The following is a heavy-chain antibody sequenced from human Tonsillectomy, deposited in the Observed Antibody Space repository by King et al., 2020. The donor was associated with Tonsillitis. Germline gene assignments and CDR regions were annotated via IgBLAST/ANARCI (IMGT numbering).Heavy chain of an antibody. Sequence: VQLVQSGAEVKKPGASVKVSCKASGYTFTGYYMHWVRQAPGQGLEWMGWINPNSGGTNYAQKFQGRVTMTRETSISTAYVELSRLRSDDTAVYYCAREPYSSSWDDAFDIWGQGTMVTVSS. CDR3: AREPYSSSWDDAFDI. J-gene: IGHJ3*02. CDR2: INPNSGGT. D-gene: IGHD6-13*01. V-gene: IGHV1-2*02. CDR1: GYTFTGYY.